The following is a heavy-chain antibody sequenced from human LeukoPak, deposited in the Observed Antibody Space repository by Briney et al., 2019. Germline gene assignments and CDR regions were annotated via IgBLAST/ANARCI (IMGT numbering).Heavy chain of an antibody. V-gene: IGHV5-51*01. J-gene: IGHJ4*02. CDR3: ARTDCSSTDCYLFDY. Sequence: KPGESLKISCKGSGYSFTSHWIAWVRQMPGKGLEWMGIIYPAVSDTRYRPSFQGQVTISADKSISTAYLQWSSLKASDTAMYYCARTDCSSTDCYLFDYWGQGTLVTVSS. CDR1: GYSFTSHW. CDR2: IYPAVSDT. D-gene: IGHD2-2*01.